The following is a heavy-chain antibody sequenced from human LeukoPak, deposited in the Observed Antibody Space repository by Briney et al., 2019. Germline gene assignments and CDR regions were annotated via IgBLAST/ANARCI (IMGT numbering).Heavy chain of an antibody. CDR2: IKQAGSEN. CDR3: ARAYYSNYHFDY. J-gene: IGHJ4*02. V-gene: IGHV3-7*01. CDR1: GFIFSSYW. D-gene: IGHD4-11*01. Sequence: GGSLRLSCAASGFIFSSYWMTWVRQAPGKGLEWVANIKQAGSENSYVDSVKGRFTISRDNAKNTLYLQMNSLRAEDTAVYYCARAYYSNYHFDYWGQGTLVTVSS.